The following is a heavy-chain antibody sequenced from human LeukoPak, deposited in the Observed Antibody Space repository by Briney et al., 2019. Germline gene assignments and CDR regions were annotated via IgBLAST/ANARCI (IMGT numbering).Heavy chain of an antibody. V-gene: IGHV3-43*01. CDR1: GFTFSSHG. J-gene: IGHJ4*02. CDR2: ISWDGGST. Sequence: GGYLRLSCAASGFTFSSHGINWVRQAPGKGLEWVSLISWDGGSTYHADSVKGRFTISRDNSKNSLYLQMNSLRTEHTALYYCAKATVLGAYDYWGQGTLVTVSS. D-gene: IGHD1-26*01. CDR3: AKATVLGAYDY.